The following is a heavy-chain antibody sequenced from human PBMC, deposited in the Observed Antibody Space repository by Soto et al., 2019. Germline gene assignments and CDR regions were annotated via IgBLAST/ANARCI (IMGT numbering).Heavy chain of an antibody. J-gene: IGHJ5*02. CDR1: GGSISSSSYY. V-gene: IGHV4-39*01. Sequence: SETLSLTCTVSGGSISSSSYYWGWIRQPPGKGLEWIGSIYYSGSTYYNPSLKSRVTISVDTSKNQFSLKLSSVTAADTAVYYCARQNDVMANWFDPWGQGTLVTVSS. CDR2: IYYSGST. CDR3: ARQNDVMANWFDP. D-gene: IGHD1-1*01.